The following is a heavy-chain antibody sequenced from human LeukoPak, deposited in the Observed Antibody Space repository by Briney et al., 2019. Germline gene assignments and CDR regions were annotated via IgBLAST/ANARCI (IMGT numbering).Heavy chain of an antibody. CDR2: IYDSGST. V-gene: IGHV4-59*01. J-gene: IGHJ4*02. D-gene: IGHD6-25*01. CDR3: AREWSSGWAEFGY. CDR1: GGSISSYY. Sequence: PSETLSLTCTVSGGSISSYYWSWIRQPPGKGLEWIGDIYDSGSTNYNPSLKSRVTISVDTSKNRFSLKLSSVTAADTAVYYCAREWSSGWAEFGYWGQGTLVTVSS.